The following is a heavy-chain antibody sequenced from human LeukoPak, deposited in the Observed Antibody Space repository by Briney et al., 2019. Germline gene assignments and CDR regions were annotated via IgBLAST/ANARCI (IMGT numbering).Heavy chain of an antibody. CDR3: ARVVVLWFGDCLMDV. CDR1: GFTFSNSG. V-gene: IGHV3-48*01. J-gene: IGHJ6*03. D-gene: IGHD3-10*01. CDR2: ISSSSYTI. Sequence: GGSLRLSCAASGFTFSNSGMNWVRQAPGKGLEWVSYISSSSYTIYYADSVKGRFTISRDNAKNSLYLQMNSLRAEDTAVYYCARVVVLWFGDCLMDVWGKGTTVTVSS.